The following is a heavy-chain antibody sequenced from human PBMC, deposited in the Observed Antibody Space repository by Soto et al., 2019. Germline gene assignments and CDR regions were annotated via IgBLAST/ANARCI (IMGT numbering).Heavy chain of an antibody. V-gene: IGHV3-21*01. CDR2: ISSSSSYI. CDR1: GFTFSSYS. D-gene: IGHD3-22*01. J-gene: IGHJ4*02. CDR3: ARVGLDYDSSGYYGFDY. Sequence: GGSLRLSCAASGFTFSSYSMNWVRQAPGKGLEWVSSISSSSSYIYYADSVKGRFTISRDNAKNSLYLQMNSLRAEDTAVYYCARVGLDYDSSGYYGFDYWGQGTLVTVPQ.